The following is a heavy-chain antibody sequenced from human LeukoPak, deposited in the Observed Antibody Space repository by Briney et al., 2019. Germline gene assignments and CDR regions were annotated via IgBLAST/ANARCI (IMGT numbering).Heavy chain of an antibody. CDR1: GYTLTELS. CDR2: FDPEDGET. CDR3: ARGSGSHGRDWFDP. J-gene: IGHJ5*02. Sequence: ASVKVSCKVSGYTLTELSMHWVRQAPGKGLEWMGGFDPEDGETIYAQKFQGRVTMTEDTSTDTAYMELNSLRSDDTAVYYCARGSGSHGRDWFDPWGQGTLVTVSS. D-gene: IGHD1-26*01. V-gene: IGHV1-24*01.